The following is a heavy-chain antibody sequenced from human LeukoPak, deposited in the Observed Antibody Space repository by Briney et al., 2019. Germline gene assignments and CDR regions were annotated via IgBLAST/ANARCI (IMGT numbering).Heavy chain of an antibody. Sequence: GGSLRLSCAASGFTFSSYSMNWVRQAPGKGLEWVSSISSSSSYIYYADSVKGRFTISRDNAKNSLYLQMNSLRAEDTAVYFCAKDSNSDWYAGDYWGQGTLVTVSS. V-gene: IGHV3-21*04. CDR2: ISSSSSYI. J-gene: IGHJ4*02. CDR1: GFTFSSYS. D-gene: IGHD6-19*01. CDR3: AKDSNSDWYAGDY.